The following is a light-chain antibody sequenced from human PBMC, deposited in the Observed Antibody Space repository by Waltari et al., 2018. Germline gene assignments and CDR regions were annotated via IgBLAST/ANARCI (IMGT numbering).Light chain of an antibody. J-gene: IGLJ3*02. CDR2: KDS. CDR1: ALPKQY. Sequence: SYELTQPPSVSVSPGQTARITCSGDALPKQYAYWYQQKPGQAPVLVIYKDSERPSGIPERFSGSSSGTTVTLTIRVVQAEDEADYYCQSADSSGTWVFGGGTKLTVL. CDR3: QSADSSGTWV. V-gene: IGLV3-25*03.